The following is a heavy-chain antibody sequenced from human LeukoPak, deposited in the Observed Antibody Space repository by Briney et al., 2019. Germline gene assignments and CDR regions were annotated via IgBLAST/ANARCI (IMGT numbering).Heavy chain of an antibody. CDR2: INPSGTA. V-gene: IGHV1-46*01. D-gene: IGHD2-8*01. Sequence: ASVKVSCKASGYTFTNYYMRSVRQAPGQGLEWMGLINPSGTASSAQKFQGRVTMTRDTSTTTVYMELSSLRSDDTAVYYCARKLMGFHAFDIWGQGTMVTVSS. CDR1: GYTFTNYY. J-gene: IGHJ3*02. CDR3: ARKLMGFHAFDI.